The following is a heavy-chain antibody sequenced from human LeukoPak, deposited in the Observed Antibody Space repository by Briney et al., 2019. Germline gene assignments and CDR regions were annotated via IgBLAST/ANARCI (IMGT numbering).Heavy chain of an antibody. J-gene: IGHJ1*01. V-gene: IGHV1-69*01. D-gene: IGHD6-19*01. Sequence: SVKVSCKASRGTFSSYASSWVRQAPGRGGEWVGGIIPIFGTANYAQKFQGRVTITADESTSTDYMELSSLRAEDTAVYYCASSAWCEYVFQHWGQGTPVTVSS. CDR1: RGTFSSYA. CDR3: ASSAWCEYVFQH. CDR2: IIPIFGTA.